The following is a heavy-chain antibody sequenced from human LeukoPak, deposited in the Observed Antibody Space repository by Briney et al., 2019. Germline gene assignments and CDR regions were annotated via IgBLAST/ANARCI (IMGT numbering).Heavy chain of an antibody. CDR1: GGSFSGYY. Sequence: NPSETLSLTCAVYGGSFSGYYWSWIRQPPGKGLEWIGEINHSGSTNYNPSLKSRVTISVDTSKNQFSLKLSSVTAADTAVYYCARGRPRITMIVVVILDYWGQGTLVTVSS. D-gene: IGHD3-22*01. CDR2: INHSGST. CDR3: ARGRPRITMIVVVILDY. V-gene: IGHV4-34*01. J-gene: IGHJ4*02.